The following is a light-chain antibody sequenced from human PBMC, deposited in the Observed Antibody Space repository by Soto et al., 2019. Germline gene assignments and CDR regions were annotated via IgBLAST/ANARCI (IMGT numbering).Light chain of an antibody. Sequence: DIQMTQSPSSLSASIGDRVTIACRASQNIGNYLNWFQQKPGKAPKLLVYAASTLQSGVPSRFTGSGSGTDFSLTISSLQPEYFATYFCQQSHTSPRTFGPGTRVEI. CDR3: QQSHTSPRT. CDR2: AAS. V-gene: IGKV1-39*01. J-gene: IGKJ1*01. CDR1: QNIGNY.